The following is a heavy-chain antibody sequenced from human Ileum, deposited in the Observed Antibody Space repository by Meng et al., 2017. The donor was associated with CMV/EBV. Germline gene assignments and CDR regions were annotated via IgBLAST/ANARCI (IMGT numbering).Heavy chain of an antibody. D-gene: IGHD6-19*01. CDR3: ARARDRSPGYSSGWYWNDY. CDR1: GFTFSSYA. CDR2: ISYDGSNK. Sequence: GESLKISCAASGFTFSSYAMHWVRQAPGKGLEWVAVISYDGSNKYYADSVKGRFTISRDNSKNTLYLQMNSLRAEDTAVYYCARARDRSPGYSSGWYWNDYWGQETLVTVSS. J-gene: IGHJ4*02. V-gene: IGHV3-30-3*01.